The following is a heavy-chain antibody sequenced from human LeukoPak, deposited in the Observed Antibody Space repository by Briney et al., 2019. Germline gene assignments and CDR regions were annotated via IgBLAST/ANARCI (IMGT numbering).Heavy chain of an antibody. CDR1: GYSISSGYY. V-gene: IGHV4-38-2*02. CDR3: ARLLRFLDY. Sequence: PSETLSLTCTVSGYSISSGYYWGWIRQPPGKGLEWIGSIYYSGSTYYNPSLKSRVTISVDTSKNQFSLKLSSVTAADTAVYYCARLLRFLDYWGQGTLVTVSS. CDR2: IYYSGST. J-gene: IGHJ4*02. D-gene: IGHD2-15*01.